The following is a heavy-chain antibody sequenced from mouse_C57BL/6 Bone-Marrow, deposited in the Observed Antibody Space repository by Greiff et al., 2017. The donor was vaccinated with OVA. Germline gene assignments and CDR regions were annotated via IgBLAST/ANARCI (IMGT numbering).Heavy chain of an antibody. CDR2: INPNNGGT. D-gene: IGHD2-4*01. Sequence: VQLQQSGPELAKPGASVKIPCKASGYNFTDYNMDWVKQSHGQSLAWIGDINPNNGGTIYNQKFKGKATLTVDKSSSTAYMEHRSLTSEDTAVYYSARGGYYDYDGGAWFAYWGQGTLVTVSA. CDR3: ARGGYYDYDGGAWFAY. J-gene: IGHJ3*01. CDR1: GYNFTDYN. V-gene: IGHV1-18*01.